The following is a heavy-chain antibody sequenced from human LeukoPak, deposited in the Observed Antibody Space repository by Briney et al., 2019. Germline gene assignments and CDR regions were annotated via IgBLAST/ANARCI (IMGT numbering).Heavy chain of an antibody. V-gene: IGHV3-23*01. D-gene: IGHD3-3*01. CDR1: GFTFSSYA. J-gene: IGHJ3*02. Sequence: GGSLRLSCAASGFTFSSYAMSWVRQAPGKGLEWVSAISGSGGSTYYADSVKGRFTISRDNSKNTLYLQMKSLRAEDTAVYYCAKAYYYDFWSGYSDDAFDIWGQGTMVTVSS. CDR2: ISGSGGST. CDR3: AKAYYYDFWSGYSDDAFDI.